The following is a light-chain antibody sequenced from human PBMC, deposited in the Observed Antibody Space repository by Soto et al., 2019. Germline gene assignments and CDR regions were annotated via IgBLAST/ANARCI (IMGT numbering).Light chain of an antibody. Sequence: QSALPQPASGSGSPGQSITISCTGTSSDVGSYNLVSWYQQHPGKAPKLMIYEGSKRPSGVSNRFSGSKSGNTASLTISGLQAEDEADYYCCSYAGSSTFLYVFGTGTKVTVL. CDR1: SSDVGSYNL. V-gene: IGLV2-23*03. CDR3: CSYAGSSTFLYV. CDR2: EGS. J-gene: IGLJ1*01.